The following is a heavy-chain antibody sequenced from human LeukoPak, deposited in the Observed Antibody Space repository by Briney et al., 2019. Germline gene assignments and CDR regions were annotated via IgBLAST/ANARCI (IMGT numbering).Heavy chain of an antibody. CDR2: IGGSKSDI. CDR1: GFTFSSYT. V-gene: IGHV3-21*06. D-gene: IGHD6-13*01. Sequence: GGSLRLSCAASGFTFSSYTMNWVRQAPGKGLEWVATIGGSKSDIFYGDSVKGRFTISRDNAKNSLYLQMNSLRAEDTAVYYCARDTNSWCSDIWGKGTTVTVSS. CDR3: ARDTNSWCSDI. J-gene: IGHJ6*04.